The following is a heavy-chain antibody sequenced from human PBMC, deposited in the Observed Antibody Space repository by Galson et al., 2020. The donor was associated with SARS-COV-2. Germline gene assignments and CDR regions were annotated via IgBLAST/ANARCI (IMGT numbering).Heavy chain of an antibody. J-gene: IGHJ5*02. CDR1: GFTFSSYT. V-gene: IGHV3-21*01. CDR3: ARSSGAWFGP. Sequence: VGSLRLSCAASGFTFSSYTMNWVRQAPGKGLEWVSSISSGSSYIYFADSVKGRFTISRDNAKNSLYLQMSSLRAEDTAVYYCARSSGAWFGPWGQGTLVTVSS. D-gene: IGHD7-27*01. CDR2: ISSGSSYI.